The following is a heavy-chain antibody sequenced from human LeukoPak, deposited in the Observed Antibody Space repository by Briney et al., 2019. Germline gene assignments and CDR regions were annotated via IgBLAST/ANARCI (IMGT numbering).Heavy chain of an antibody. CDR2: ISSSGSTI. J-gene: IGHJ4*02. Sequence: PGGSLRLSCAASGFTFSDYYMSWIRQAPGKGLEWVSYISSSGSTIYYADSVKGRFTISRDNAMNSLYLQMNSLRAEDTAVYYCASYLSPKTDDYWGQGTLVTVSS. CDR3: ASYLSPKTDDY. V-gene: IGHV3-11*01. CDR1: GFTFSDYY.